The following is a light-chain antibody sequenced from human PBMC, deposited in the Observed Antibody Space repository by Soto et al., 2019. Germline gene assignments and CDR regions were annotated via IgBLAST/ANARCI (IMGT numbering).Light chain of an antibody. CDR2: KAS. V-gene: IGKV1-5*03. CDR1: QSIGTW. J-gene: IGKJ1*01. CDR3: QQYNTYWT. Sequence: DIQMTQSPSTLSASVGDRVTITCRASQSIGTWVAWYQQKPGKAPNLLIYKASTLEGGVPSRFSGSGSGTEFTLTSSSLQPDDFATYYCQQYNTYWTFGQGTKVEIK.